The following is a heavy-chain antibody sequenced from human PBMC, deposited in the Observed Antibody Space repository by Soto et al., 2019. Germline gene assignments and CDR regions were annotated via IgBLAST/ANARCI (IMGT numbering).Heavy chain of an antibody. CDR3: ALSVVIAPYCGMDV. Sequence: QVQLVQSGAEVKKPGSSVTVSCMASGGTFSTYGINWVRQAPGQGLEWVGGLLPISRTANYAQKFRGRVTIVADKSTTTAYMDLSSLSSQDTAVYYCALSVVIAPYCGMDVWGQGTTILVS. CDR2: LLPISRTA. V-gene: IGHV1-69*06. CDR1: GGTFSTYG. J-gene: IGHJ6*02. D-gene: IGHD2-21*01.